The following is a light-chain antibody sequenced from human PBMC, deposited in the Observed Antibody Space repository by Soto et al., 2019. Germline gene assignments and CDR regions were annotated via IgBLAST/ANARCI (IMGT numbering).Light chain of an antibody. CDR3: CSFTSRSTWL. CDR1: GTDVGGYNY. Sequence: QSVLTQPASVSGSPGQSVTISCTGTGTDVGGYNYVSWYQHHPGKAPKLMIYEVSNRPPGVSNRFSGSKSGNTASLSIPGLQTEDEADYYCCSFTSRSTWLFGGGTKLTVL. J-gene: IGLJ3*02. V-gene: IGLV2-14*01. CDR2: EVS.